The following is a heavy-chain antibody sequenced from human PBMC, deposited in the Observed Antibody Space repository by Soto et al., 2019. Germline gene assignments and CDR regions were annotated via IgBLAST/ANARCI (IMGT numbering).Heavy chain of an antibody. CDR1: GGTFSSYT. Sequence: QVQLVQSGAEVKKPGSSVKVSCKASGGTFSSYTISWVRQAPGQGLEWMGRIIPILGIANYAQKFQGRVTITADKSTSPAYLERSRLRSDDTAVYYGARVGTMVRGMDVRNDYWGQGTLVTVSS. CDR2: IIPILGIA. D-gene: IGHD3-10*01. J-gene: IGHJ4*02. V-gene: IGHV1-69*02. CDR3: ARVGTMVRGMDVRNDY.